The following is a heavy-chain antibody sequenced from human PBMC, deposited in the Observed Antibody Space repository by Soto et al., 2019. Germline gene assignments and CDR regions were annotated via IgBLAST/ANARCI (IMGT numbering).Heavy chain of an antibody. Sequence: PGASLRVSCAASGITFSSYAMHWVRQAPSKGLEYVAVISYDGSNKYYADSVKGRFTISRDNSKNTLYLQMNSLRAEDTAVYYCAKEVREYSSPWSQAGLLVDVWGQGTTVTVSS. CDR3: AKEVREYSSPWSQAGLLVDV. D-gene: IGHD6-6*01. CDR1: GITFSSYA. V-gene: IGHV3-30*01. CDR2: ISYDGSNK. J-gene: IGHJ6*02.